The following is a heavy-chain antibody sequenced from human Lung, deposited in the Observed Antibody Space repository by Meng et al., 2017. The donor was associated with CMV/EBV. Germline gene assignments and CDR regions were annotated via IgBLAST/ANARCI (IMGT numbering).Heavy chain of an antibody. CDR3: ARAPYESNFDP. Sequence: SCKASGYTCIAYYIHWVRQAPGQGLEWLGWINPGTGGTDCAQKFQGRVTMTRDTYISTVYLELTTLTSDDTAVYFCARAPYESNFDPWGQGTLVTVSS. D-gene: IGHD3-22*01. CDR1: GYTCIAYY. V-gene: IGHV1-2*02. CDR2: INPGTGGT. J-gene: IGHJ5*02.